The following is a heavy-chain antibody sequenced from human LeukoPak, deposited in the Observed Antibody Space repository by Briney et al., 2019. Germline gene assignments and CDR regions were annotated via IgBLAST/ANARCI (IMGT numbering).Heavy chain of an antibody. CDR1: GGSFSGYY. CDR3: ARSYSGSYDY. J-gene: IGHJ4*02. D-gene: IGHD1-26*01. V-gene: IGHV4-34*01. CDR2: INHSGST. Sequence: SETLSLTCAVYGGSFSGYYWSWIRQPPGKGLEWIGEINHSGSTNYNPSLKSRVTISVDTSKNQFSLKLSSVTAADTAVYYCARSYSGSYDYWGQGTLVTVS.